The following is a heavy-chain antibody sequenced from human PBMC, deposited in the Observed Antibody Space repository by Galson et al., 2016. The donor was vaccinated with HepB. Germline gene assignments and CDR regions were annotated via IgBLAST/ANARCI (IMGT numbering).Heavy chain of an antibody. CDR1: GYTFRNYG. J-gene: IGHJ5*01. V-gene: IGHV1-18*01. CDR2: IGASNGNT. D-gene: IGHD4-23*01. CDR3: ARDQRMSTKLQPPGFDS. Sequence: QSGAEVKEPGASVKVSCKASGYTFRNYGISWVRQAPGQGLEWMGWIGASNGNTRYAQKVQGRVTMTTDTSTSTAYMDLRSLGSDDTAVYYCARDQRMSTKLQPPGFDSWGQGTLVTVSS.